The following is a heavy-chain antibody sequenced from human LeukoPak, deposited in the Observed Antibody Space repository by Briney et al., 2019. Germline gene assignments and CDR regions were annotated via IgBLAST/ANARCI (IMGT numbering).Heavy chain of an antibody. CDR2: IYYSGST. CDR3: ARVSLFVGGNNWFDP. J-gene: IGHJ5*02. V-gene: IGHV4-31*03. Sequence: TSETLSLTCTVSGGSISSGGYYWSWIRQHPGKGLEWIGYIYYSGSTYYNPSLKSRVTISVDTSKNQFSLKLSSVTAADTAAYYCARVSLFVGGNNWFDPWGQGTLVTVSS. CDR1: GGSISSGGYY. D-gene: IGHD3-16*01.